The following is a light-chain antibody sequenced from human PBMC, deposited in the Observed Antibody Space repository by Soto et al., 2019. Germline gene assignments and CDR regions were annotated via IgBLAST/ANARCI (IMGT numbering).Light chain of an antibody. Sequence: EIVLTQSPATLSLSPGERATLSCRASQGVSSYLAWYHQKPGQAPRLLIYDASNRATGIPARFSGSGSGTDFTLTISSLEPEDFAVYYCQQRSNWPSITFGQGTRLEI. V-gene: IGKV3-11*01. CDR1: QGVSSY. CDR3: QQRSNWPSIT. CDR2: DAS. J-gene: IGKJ5*01.